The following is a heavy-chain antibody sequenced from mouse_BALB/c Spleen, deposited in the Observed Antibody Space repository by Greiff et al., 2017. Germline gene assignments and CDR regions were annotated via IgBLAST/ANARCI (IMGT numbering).Heavy chain of an antibody. D-gene: IGHD2-1*01. Sequence: QVQLQQSGAELVRPGVSVKISCKGSGYTFTDYAMHWVKQSHAKSLEWIGVISTYYGDASYNQKFKGKATMTVDKSSSTAYMELARLTSEDSAIYYCARGGNPAMDYWGQGTSVTVSS. V-gene: IGHV1S137*01. CDR1: GYTFTDYA. CDR3: ARGGNPAMDY. CDR2: ISTYYGDA. J-gene: IGHJ4*01.